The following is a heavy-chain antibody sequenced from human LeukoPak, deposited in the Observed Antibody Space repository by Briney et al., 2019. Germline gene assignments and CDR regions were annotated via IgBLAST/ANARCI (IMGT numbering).Heavy chain of an antibody. V-gene: IGHV3-74*01. Sequence: PGGSLRLSCAASGLTFSTYWMHWVRQAPGKGLIWVSRIKNDGTGTVYADSVKGRFTISRDNAKNTVYLQLNSLRAEDTAVYYCISESTSRNWYNWGQGTLVTVSS. J-gene: IGHJ4*02. CDR1: GLTFSTYW. CDR2: IKNDGTGT. CDR3: ISESTSRNWYN. D-gene: IGHD6-13*01.